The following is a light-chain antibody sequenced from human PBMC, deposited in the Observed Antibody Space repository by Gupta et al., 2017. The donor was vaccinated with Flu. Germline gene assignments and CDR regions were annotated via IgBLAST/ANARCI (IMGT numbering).Light chain of an antibody. J-gene: IGKJ4*01. CDR2: DAS. Sequence: EVVLTQSPATLSLSPGDRATLSCRASQSVSNYLAWYQQKPGQAPRRLIYDASNRAPGIPARCSGSGGGTDVTLSISSRVPDDFEVYYCQQRTNGHAKVTFGRGTTVDIK. V-gene: IGKV3D-11*02. CDR1: QSVSNY. CDR3: QQRTNGHAKVT.